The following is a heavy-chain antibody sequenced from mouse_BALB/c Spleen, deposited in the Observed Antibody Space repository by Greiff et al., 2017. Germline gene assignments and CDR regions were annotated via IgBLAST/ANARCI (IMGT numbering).Heavy chain of an antibody. D-gene: IGHD4-1*01. V-gene: IGHV5-17*02. CDR2: ISSGSSTI. CDR3: AGSGLGRDYAMDD. Sequence: EVKLMESGGGLVQPGGSRKLSCAASGFTFSSYGMHWVRQAPEKGLEWVAYISSGSSTIYYADTVKGRFTITRDNTTNTLFLQMTSLRSEDTAVYYCAGSGLGRDYAMDDWGQGTSVTVSS. CDR1: GFTFSSYG. J-gene: IGHJ4*01.